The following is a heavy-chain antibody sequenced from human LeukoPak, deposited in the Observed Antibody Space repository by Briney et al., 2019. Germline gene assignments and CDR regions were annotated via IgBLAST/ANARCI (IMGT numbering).Heavy chain of an antibody. CDR2: ISSSSSYI. Sequence: AGTLTLSCAASGFTFSSYSMNWVRQAPGKGLEWVSSISSSSSYIYYADSVKGRFTISRDNAKNSLYLQMNSLRADDTAIYYCVRDHYYSMDVWGKGTTVTISS. J-gene: IGHJ6*03. V-gene: IGHV3-21*01. CDR1: GFTFSSYS. CDR3: VRDHYYSMDV.